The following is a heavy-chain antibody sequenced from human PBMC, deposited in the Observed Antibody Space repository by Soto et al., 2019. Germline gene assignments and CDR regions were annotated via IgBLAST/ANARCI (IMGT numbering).Heavy chain of an antibody. CDR2: INSDGSST. CDR3: ARTPFDL. Sequence: GGSLRLSCVASGFASSNYWIHWVRQAPGKGLMWVSRINSDGSSTTYADSVKGRFTISRDNAKNTLYLQMNSLRADDTATYYCARTPFDLWGRGTLVTVSS. J-gene: IGHJ2*01. V-gene: IGHV3-74*01. D-gene: IGHD2-15*01. CDR1: GFASSNYW.